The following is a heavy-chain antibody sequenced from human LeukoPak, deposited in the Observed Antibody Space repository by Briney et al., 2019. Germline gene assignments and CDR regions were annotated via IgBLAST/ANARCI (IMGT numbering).Heavy chain of an antibody. V-gene: IGHV3-74*01. Sequence: PGGSLRLSCEASEFTLSSYWMHWVRQTPGKGLVWVSRISRDGTDTIYADSVKGRFTISRDNAKNTLYLQMNSLRAEDTAAYYCARDGDAYNFDYWGQGTLVTVSS. D-gene: IGHD5-24*01. CDR1: EFTLSSYW. CDR3: ARDGDAYNFDY. CDR2: ISRDGTDT. J-gene: IGHJ4*02.